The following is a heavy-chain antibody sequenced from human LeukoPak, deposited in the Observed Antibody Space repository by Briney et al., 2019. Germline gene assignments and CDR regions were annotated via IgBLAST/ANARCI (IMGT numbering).Heavy chain of an antibody. Sequence: SETLSLTCAVSGVSFDDYYWSWVRQTPGKGLQWIGEINHSGYTNDSPSLKSRVTLSIDTSRKQFSLNLRSVTVADTGIYYCTRMTAGHDYSGQGTLVTVSS. CDR1: GVSFDDYY. D-gene: IGHD2-21*02. V-gene: IGHV4-34*01. CDR2: INHSGYT. J-gene: IGHJ4*02. CDR3: TRMTAGHDY.